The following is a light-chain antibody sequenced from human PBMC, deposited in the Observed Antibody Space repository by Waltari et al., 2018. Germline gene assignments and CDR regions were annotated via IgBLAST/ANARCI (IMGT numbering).Light chain of an antibody. CDR3: QTWDTGIVV. J-gene: IGLJ2*01. V-gene: IGLV4-69*01. CDR1: TGHSRSV. Sequence: QPVLTQSPSASASLGASVKLTCTLTTGHSRSVIAWHQQQQGKAPRFLLKLNSDGSLTTGDGIPTRFSVSTSGSERYLTISNVQSEDESDYYCQTWDTGIVVFGGGTRLTVL. CDR2: LNSDGSL.